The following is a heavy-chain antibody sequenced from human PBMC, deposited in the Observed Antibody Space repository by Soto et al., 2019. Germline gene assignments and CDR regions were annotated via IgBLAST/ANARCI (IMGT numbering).Heavy chain of an antibody. CDR3: AYSSTVTTYYYYYGMDV. D-gene: IGHD4-17*01. J-gene: IGHJ6*02. Sequence: PRASVKVSCKASGYTLTSYDINWVRQATGQGLEWMGWMNPNSGNTGYAQKFQGRVTMTRNTSISTAYMELSSLRSEDTAVYYCAYSSTVTTYYYYYGMDVWGQGTTVTVSS. CDR1: GYTLTSYD. V-gene: IGHV1-8*01. CDR2: MNPNSGNT.